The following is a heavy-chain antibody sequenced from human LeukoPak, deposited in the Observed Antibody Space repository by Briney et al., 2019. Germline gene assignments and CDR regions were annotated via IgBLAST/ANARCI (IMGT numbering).Heavy chain of an antibody. D-gene: IGHD1-26*01. Sequence: PSETLSLTCTVSGGSISSGDYYWSWIRQPPGMGLGWLGYIYYSGSTYYNPSLKSRVTISVDTSKNQFSLKLSSVTAADTAVYYCARAHAPLVGATFDYWGQGTLVTVSS. CDR3: ARAHAPLVGATFDY. CDR1: GGSISSGDYY. V-gene: IGHV4-30-4*08. J-gene: IGHJ4*02. CDR2: IYYSGST.